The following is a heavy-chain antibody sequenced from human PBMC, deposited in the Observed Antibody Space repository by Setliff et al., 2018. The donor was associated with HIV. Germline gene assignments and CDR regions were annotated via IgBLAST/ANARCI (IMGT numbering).Heavy chain of an antibody. Sequence: ASVKVSCKASGYTFTTYDITWVRQAPGQGLEWLGWISPYNGHTDFAQKFQGRVTMTTDTATSTAYMEVRSLRSDDTAVYYCARTDYGGNSGGNYFDYWGQGSLVTVSS. CDR2: ISPYNGHT. J-gene: IGHJ4*02. CDR1: GYTFTTYD. D-gene: IGHD4-17*01. V-gene: IGHV1-18*01. CDR3: ARTDYGGNSGGNYFDY.